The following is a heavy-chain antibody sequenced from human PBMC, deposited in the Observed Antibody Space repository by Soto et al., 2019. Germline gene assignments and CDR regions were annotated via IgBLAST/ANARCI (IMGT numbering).Heavy chain of an antibody. CDR1: GFTFSDHY. CDR3: SRGRGGSVFDH. V-gene: IGHV3-11*05. J-gene: IGHJ4*02. Sequence: GGSLRLSCATSGFTFSDHYMTWIRQAPGKGLEFISYISPGGRYTNYGDSVKGRFTISRDNAKNSLFLQVNTLRDEDTAVYYCSRGRGGSVFDHWGQGTLVTVSS. D-gene: IGHD2-15*01. CDR2: ISPGGRYT.